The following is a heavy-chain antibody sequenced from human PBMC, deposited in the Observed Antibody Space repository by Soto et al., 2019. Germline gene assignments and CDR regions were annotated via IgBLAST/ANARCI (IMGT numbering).Heavy chain of an antibody. CDR1: GCTCSNTW. CDR2: IKSKTDCGTT. J-gene: IGHJ4*02. V-gene: IGHV3-15*01. D-gene: IGHD3-16*01. CDR3: TTAETLIDY. Sequence: GSLRLAGSASGCTCSNTWMNGVRQAPGKGLEWVGRIKSKTDCGTTDYAAPVKGRFTISRDDSKNTLYLQMNSLKTEDKAVYYCTTAETLIDYWGQGTLVTVYS.